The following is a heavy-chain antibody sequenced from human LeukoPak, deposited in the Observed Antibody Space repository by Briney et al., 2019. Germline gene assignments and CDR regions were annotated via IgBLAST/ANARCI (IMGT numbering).Heavy chain of an antibody. D-gene: IGHD3-22*01. J-gene: IGHJ4*02. V-gene: IGHV1-24*01. Sequence: ASVKVSCKVSGYTLTELSMHWVRQTPGKGLEWMGGFDPEDAKTIYAQKFQGRVTMTEDTFTDTAYMELSSLRAEDTAVYYCATNPYYYDTSGYYSMDYWGQGTLVTVSP. CDR3: ATNPYYYDTSGYYSMDY. CDR2: FDPEDAKT. CDR1: GYTLTELS.